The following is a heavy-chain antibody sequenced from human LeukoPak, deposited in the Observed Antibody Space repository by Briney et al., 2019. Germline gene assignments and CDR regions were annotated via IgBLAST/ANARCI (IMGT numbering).Heavy chain of an antibody. CDR1: GYSISSGYY. V-gene: IGHV4-38-2*02. J-gene: IGHJ4*02. CDR3: ARDGLDYKDY. Sequence: PSETLSLTCTVSGYSISSGYYWGWIRQPPGKGLEWIGSIYHSGSTYYNPSLKSRVTISVDTSKNQFSLKLSSVTAADTAVYYCARDGLDYKDYWGQGTLVTVSS. CDR2: IYHSGST. D-gene: IGHD3/OR15-3a*01.